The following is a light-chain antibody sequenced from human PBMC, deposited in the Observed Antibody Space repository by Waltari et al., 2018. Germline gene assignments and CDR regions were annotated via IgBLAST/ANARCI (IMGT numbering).Light chain of an antibody. CDR2: EVN. CDR3: CSYAGRNTYV. V-gene: IGLV2-23*02. CDR1: TIDFATYNL. Sequence: QSALTQPASVSGSPGQSITISCIGTTIDFATYNLFSWYQQHPGKAPKLIVYEVNQRPSGVSNRFSVSKSGNTASLTISGLQTEVEADYYCCSYAGRNTYVFGTGTKVTVL. J-gene: IGLJ1*01.